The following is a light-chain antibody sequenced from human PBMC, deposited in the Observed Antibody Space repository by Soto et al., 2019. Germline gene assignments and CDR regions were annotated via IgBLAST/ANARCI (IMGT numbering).Light chain of an antibody. CDR3: QVYGMSPKT. Sequence: EIVLTQSPGTLSLSPGERATLSCRARQTVKNNYLAWYQQKPGQAPRLLLFDASTRATGIPDRFSGSGSGTDFTLTISRLEPEDFAVYYCQVYGMSPKTFGQGTKVDIK. CDR1: QTVKNNY. CDR2: DAS. V-gene: IGKV3-20*01. J-gene: IGKJ1*01.